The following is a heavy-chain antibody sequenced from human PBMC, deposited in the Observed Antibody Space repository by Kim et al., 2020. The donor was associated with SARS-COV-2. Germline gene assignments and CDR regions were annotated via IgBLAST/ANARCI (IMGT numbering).Heavy chain of an antibody. V-gene: IGHV3-7*01. CDR3: MGGPAGDY. CDR2: IKQHGSEK. J-gene: IGHJ4*02. Sequence: GGSLRLSCAASGFTFSSYWMTWVRQGLGKGLEWVGNIKQHGSEKYYMDSVKGRFTISRDNAKNSLYLQMNSLRAEDTAVYYCMGGPAGDYWGQGTLVTVSS. CDR1: GFTFSSYW.